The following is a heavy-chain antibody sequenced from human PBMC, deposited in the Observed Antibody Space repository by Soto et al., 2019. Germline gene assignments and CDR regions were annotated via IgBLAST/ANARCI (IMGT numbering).Heavy chain of an antibody. V-gene: IGHV4-61*01. J-gene: IGHJ5*02. D-gene: IGHD2-15*01. CDR1: GGSVSSGSNY. CDR2: FSYSGTT. CDR3: ARDPLLCSGGSSYSNWFDP. Sequence: ASETLSLTCTVSGGSVSSGSNYWSWIRQPPGKGLEWIGYFSYSGTTNYNPSLKSRATISVDTSKNQFSLKLTSVTAADTAVYYCARDPLLCSGGSSYSNWFDPWGQGTLVTVSS.